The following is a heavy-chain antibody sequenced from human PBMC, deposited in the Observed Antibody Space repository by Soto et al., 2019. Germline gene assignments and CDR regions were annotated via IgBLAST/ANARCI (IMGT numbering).Heavy chain of an antibody. CDR1: GFNITINY. V-gene: IGHV3-53*01. D-gene: IGHD3-22*01. J-gene: IGHJ6*02. Sequence: GGSLRLSCAVSGFNITINYMSWVRQAPGKGLEWVAIIYSDLRTYYADSVKGRFTISRDNSESTLFLQMNSLRAEDTAIYYCARERWYDASGYYYYYYGMDVWGQGTTVTVSS. CDR3: ARERWYDASGYYYYYYGMDV. CDR2: IYSDLRT.